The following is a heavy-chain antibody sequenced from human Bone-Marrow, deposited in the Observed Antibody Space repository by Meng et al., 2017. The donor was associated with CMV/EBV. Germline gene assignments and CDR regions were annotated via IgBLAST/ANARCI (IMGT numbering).Heavy chain of an antibody. CDR3: ARDRNYYDSSGYYATLGFDY. D-gene: IGHD3-22*01. J-gene: IGHJ4*02. CDR1: GFTFNSYA. V-gene: IGHV3-23*01. CDR2: ISDSGGST. Sequence: GESLKISCAASGFTFNSYAMSWVRQAPGKGLEWVSGISDSGGSTYYADSVKGRFTISRDNAKNSLYLQMNSLRAEDTAVYYCARDRNYYDSSGYYATLGFDYWGQGTLVTVSS.